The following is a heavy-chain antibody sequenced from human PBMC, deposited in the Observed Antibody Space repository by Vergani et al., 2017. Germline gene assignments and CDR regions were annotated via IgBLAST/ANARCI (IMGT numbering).Heavy chain of an antibody. Sequence: EVQLVESGGGLVQPGGSLRLSCAASGFTVSSNYMSWVRQAPGKGLEWVSVIYSGGSTYYADSVKGRFTISRDNSKNTLYLQMNSLRAEDTAVYYCARDGGHMVRGPDYWAQGTLVTVSS. CDR2: IYSGGST. CDR1: GFTVSSNY. V-gene: IGHV3-66*01. D-gene: IGHD3-10*01. CDR3: ARDGGHMVRGPDY. J-gene: IGHJ4*02.